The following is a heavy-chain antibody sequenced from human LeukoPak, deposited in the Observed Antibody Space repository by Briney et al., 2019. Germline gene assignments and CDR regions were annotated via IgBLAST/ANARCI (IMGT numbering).Heavy chain of an antibody. CDR1: GFSLSRNG. V-gene: IGHV3-30*02. CDR2: ILSDGSYE. CDR3: ARDKSPYYGMDV. Sequence: PGGSLRLSCATSGFSLSRNGMHWVRQAPGQGLEWVAFILSDGSYEYYADSVKGRFTISRDNSKNTLYLQMNSLRAEDTAVYYCARDKSPYYGMDVWGQGTTVTVSS. J-gene: IGHJ6*02.